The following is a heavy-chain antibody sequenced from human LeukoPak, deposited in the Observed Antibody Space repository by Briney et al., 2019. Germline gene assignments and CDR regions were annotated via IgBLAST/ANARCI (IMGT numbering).Heavy chain of an antibody. J-gene: IGHJ4*02. D-gene: IGHD2-2*01. CDR1: GFTFSSYG. Sequence: GGSLRLSCAASGFTFSSYGMHWVRQAPGKGLEWVAFIRYDGSNKYYADSVKGRFTISRDNSKNTLYLQMNSLRAEDTAVYYCAKLGFYCSSTSCQFDYWGQGTLVTVSS. CDR3: AKLGFYCSSTSCQFDY. CDR2: IRYDGSNK. V-gene: IGHV3-30*02.